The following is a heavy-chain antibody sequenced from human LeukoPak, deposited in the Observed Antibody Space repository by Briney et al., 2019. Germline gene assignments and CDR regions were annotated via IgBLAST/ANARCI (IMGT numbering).Heavy chain of an antibody. Sequence: SETLSLTCAVYGGSFSGYYWSWIRQPPGKGLEWIGEINHSGSTNYNLSLKSRVTISVDTSKNQFSLKLSSVTAADTAVYYCARGINGVFDYWGQGTLVTVSS. CDR3: ARGINGVFDY. D-gene: IGHD3-10*01. CDR2: INHSGST. CDR1: GGSFSGYY. J-gene: IGHJ4*02. V-gene: IGHV4-34*01.